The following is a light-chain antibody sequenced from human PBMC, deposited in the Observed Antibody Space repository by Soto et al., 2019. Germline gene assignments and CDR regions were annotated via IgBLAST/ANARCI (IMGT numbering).Light chain of an antibody. Sequence: SVPTQAPSASGTPGQKVTISCSGSSSNIGTNTVNWYQQLPGTVPKLLIYNDNQLLSGVPDRFSGSKSDNSASLAISGLQSDDEADYYCAAWDGSLKGVVFGGGTKRTVL. CDR3: AAWDGSLKGVV. V-gene: IGLV1-44*01. CDR1: SSNIGTNT. CDR2: NDN. J-gene: IGLJ2*01.